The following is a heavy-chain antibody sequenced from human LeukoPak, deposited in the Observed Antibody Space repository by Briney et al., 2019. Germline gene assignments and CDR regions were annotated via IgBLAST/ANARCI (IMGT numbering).Heavy chain of an antibody. CDR2: ISYDGSNK. Sequence: GGSLRLSCAASGFTFSSYGMHWVRQAPGKGLEWVAVISYDGSNKYYADSVKGRFTIPRDNSKNTLYLQMNSLRAEDPAVYYCGSNAYYYGMDVWGQGTTVTVSS. V-gene: IGHV3-30*03. D-gene: IGHD4-11*01. J-gene: IGHJ6*02. CDR3: GSNAYYYGMDV. CDR1: GFTFSSYG.